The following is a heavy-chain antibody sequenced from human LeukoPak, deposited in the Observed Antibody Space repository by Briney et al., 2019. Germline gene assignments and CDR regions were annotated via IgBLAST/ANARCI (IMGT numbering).Heavy chain of an antibody. V-gene: IGHV1-24*01. D-gene: IGHD3-22*01. J-gene: IGHJ5*02. CDR3: ALYYYDSSGYSNNWFDP. Sequence: ASVKVSCKVSGYTLTELSMHRVRQAPGKGLEWMGGFDPEDGETIYAQKFQGRVTMTEDTSTDTAYMELSSLRSEDTAVYYCALYYYDSSGYSNNWFDPWGQGTLVTVSS. CDR2: FDPEDGET. CDR1: GYTLTELS.